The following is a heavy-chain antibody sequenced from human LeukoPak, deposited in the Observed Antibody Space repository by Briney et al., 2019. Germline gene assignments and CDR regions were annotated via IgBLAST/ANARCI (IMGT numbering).Heavy chain of an antibody. J-gene: IGHJ4*02. Sequence: SETLSLTCTVSGGSISSYYWSWIRQPPGKGLEWIGYVYYSGSTNYNPSLKSRVTISVDTSKNQFSLKLSSVTTADTAVYYCARSELLWFGGVNSGFNYWGQGTLVTVSS. CDR1: GGSISSYY. V-gene: IGHV4-59*01. D-gene: IGHD3-10*01. CDR2: VYYSGST. CDR3: ARSELLWFGGVNSGFNY.